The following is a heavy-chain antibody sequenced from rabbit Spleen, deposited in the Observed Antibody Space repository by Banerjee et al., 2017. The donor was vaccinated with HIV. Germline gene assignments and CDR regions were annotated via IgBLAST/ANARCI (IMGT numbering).Heavy chain of an antibody. J-gene: IGHJ3*01. D-gene: IGHD1-1*01. CDR3: ARDASSSGYYRDTRLDL. V-gene: IGHV1S40*01. Sequence: QSLEESGGDLVKPGASLTLTCTASGFSFSSSYYMCWVRQAPGKGLEWIACIDAGSGGSDYYANWAKGRFTISSHNAQNTLYLQLNSLTAADTATYFCARDASSSGYYRDTRLDLWGQGTLVTVS. CDR1: GFSFSSSYY. CDR2: IDAGSGGSD.